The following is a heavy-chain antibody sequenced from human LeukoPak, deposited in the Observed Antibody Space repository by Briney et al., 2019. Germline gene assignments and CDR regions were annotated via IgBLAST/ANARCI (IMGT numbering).Heavy chain of an antibody. D-gene: IGHD3-10*01. J-gene: IGHJ6*03. CDR2: IWYDGSKT. V-gene: IGHV3-33*01. CDR1: GFTFSNYG. CDR3: ARDRYYGSENYYYYYYMDV. Sequence: GGSLRLSCATSGFTFSNYGMHWVRQAPGKGLEWVAVIWYDGSKTYYADSVKGRFTISRDNSKNTLYLQMSSLRAEDTAVYYCARDRYYGSENYYYYYYMDVWGKGTTVTVSS.